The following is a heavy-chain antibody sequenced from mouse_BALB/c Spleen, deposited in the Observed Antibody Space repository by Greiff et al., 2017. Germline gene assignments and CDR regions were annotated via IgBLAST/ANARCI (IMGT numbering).Heavy chain of an antibody. J-gene: IGHJ3*01. Sequence: EVHLVESGGGLVKPGGSLKLSCAASGFTFSSYGMSWVRQTPDKRLELVATINSNGGSTYYPDSVKGRFTISRDNAKNTLYLQMSSLKSEDTAMYYCARDPGSFAYWGQGTLVTVSA. CDR3: ARDPGSFAY. CDR2: INSNGGST. CDR1: GFTFSSYG. V-gene: IGHV5-6-3*01.